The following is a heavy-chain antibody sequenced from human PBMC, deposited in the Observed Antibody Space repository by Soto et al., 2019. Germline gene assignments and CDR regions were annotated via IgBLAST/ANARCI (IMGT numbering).Heavy chain of an antibody. Sequence: GGSLRLSCAASGFTFSSYAMSYDMSWVRQAPGKGLVWVSRINSDGSSTSYADSVKGRFTISRDNTKNTLYLQMNSLRAEDTALYYCARVLYCSGGGCYSNFDYWGQGTPVTVSS. CDR1: GFTFSSYA. V-gene: IGHV3-74*01. CDR3: ARVLYCSGGGCYSNFDY. D-gene: IGHD2-15*01. CDR2: INSDGSST. J-gene: IGHJ4*02.